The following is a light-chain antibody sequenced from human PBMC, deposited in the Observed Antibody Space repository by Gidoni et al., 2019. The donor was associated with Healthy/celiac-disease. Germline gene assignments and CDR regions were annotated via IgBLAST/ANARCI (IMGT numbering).Light chain of an antibody. CDR3: QQSYSAPPT. CDR1: QSISTY. V-gene: IGKV1-39*01. CDR2: DAS. J-gene: IGKJ1*01. Sequence: DIQMTQSPSSLSASVGDRVTITCRAGQSISTYLNWYQQKPGKAPKLLIYDASSLQSGVPSRFSGSGSGTDFTLTISSLQPEDFATYYCQQSYSAPPTFGQGTKVEIK.